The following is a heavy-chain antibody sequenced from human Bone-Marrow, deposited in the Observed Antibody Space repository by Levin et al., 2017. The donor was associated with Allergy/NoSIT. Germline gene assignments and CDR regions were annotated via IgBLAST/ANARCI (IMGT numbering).Heavy chain of an antibody. Sequence: KPGGSLRLSCAASGLTFNIAWMNWVRQAPGKGLEWVGRIKGKSDGETTDYVAPVKGRFTISRDDSKNTVILQMNSLKVEDTGVYYCTTDPPLGFDNWGQGTLVIVSS. V-gene: IGHV3-15*01. D-gene: IGHD7-27*01. CDR3: TTDPPLGFDN. CDR2: IKGKSDGETT. CDR1: GLTFNIAW. J-gene: IGHJ4*02.